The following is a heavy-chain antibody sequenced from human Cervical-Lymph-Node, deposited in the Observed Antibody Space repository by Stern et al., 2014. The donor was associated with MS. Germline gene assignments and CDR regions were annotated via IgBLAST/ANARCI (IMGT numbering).Heavy chain of an antibody. CDR1: GFTFSSCA. J-gene: IGHJ4*02. CDR3: AKDRSGWPQDFDS. CDR2: IGGSGHST. Sequence: EVQLLESGGGLVQPGGSLKLSCAASGFTFSSCAMNWVRQAPGKGLEWVSAIGGSGHSTYYADSVKGRFTISRDNSKNTLFLQMSSLRAEDTALYYCAKDRSGWPQDFDSWGQGTLVTVSS. D-gene: IGHD6-19*01. V-gene: IGHV3-23*01.